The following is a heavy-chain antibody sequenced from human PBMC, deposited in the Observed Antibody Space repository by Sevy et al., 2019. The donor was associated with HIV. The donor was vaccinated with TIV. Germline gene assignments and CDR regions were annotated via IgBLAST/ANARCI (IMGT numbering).Heavy chain of an antibody. V-gene: IGHV3-30*18. J-gene: IGHJ6*02. CDR2: ISYDGSNK. Sequence: GGSLRLSCAASGFTFSSYGMHWVRQAPGKGLERVAVISYDGSNKYYADSVKGRFTISRDNSKNTLYLQMNSLGAEDTAVYYCAKDAGDYGDYAYGMDVWGQGTTVTVSS. CDR1: GFTFSSYG. D-gene: IGHD4-17*01. CDR3: AKDAGDYGDYAYGMDV.